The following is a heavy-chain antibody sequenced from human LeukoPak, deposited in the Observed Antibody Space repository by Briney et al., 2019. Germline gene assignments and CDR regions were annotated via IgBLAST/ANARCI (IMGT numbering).Heavy chain of an antibody. CDR2: FSGSGGST. CDR3: ARDPGSGYEEHFDY. CDR1: GFTFSSYA. D-gene: IGHD5-12*01. J-gene: IGHJ4*02. V-gene: IGHV3-23*01. Sequence: GGSLRLSCAASGFTFSSYAMSWVRQAPGKGLEWVSTFSGSGGSTHYADSVKGRFTISRDNSKNTLYLQMNSLRAEDTAVYYCARDPGSGYEEHFDYWGQGALVTVSS.